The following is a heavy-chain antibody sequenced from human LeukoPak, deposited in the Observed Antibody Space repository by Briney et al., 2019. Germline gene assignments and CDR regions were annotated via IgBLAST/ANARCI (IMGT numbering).Heavy chain of an antibody. D-gene: IGHD3-22*01. CDR1: GFTFSNYA. CDR3: ARETSSGHYALGF. Sequence: PGGSLRLSCATSGFTFSNYAMTWVRQAPGKGLEWVSAINGDGGYTYYADSVKGRFTISRDNSKNTLYLQMNSLRAEDTAVYYCARETSSGHYALGFWGQGALVTVSS. CDR2: INGDGGYT. V-gene: IGHV3-23*01. J-gene: IGHJ1*01.